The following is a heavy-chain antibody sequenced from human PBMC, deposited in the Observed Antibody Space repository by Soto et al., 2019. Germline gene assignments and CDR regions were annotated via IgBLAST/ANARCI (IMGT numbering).Heavy chain of an antibody. CDR1: GFTFSSYS. Sequence: GGSLRLSCAASGFTFSSYSMNWVRQAPGKGLEWVSSISSSSSYIYYADSVKGRFTISRDNAKNSLYLQMNSLRAEDTAVYYCARPLLGYCSGGSCYSGVGYWGQGTLVTVSS. CDR3: ARPLLGYCSGGSCYSGVGY. D-gene: IGHD2-15*01. J-gene: IGHJ4*02. V-gene: IGHV3-21*01. CDR2: ISSSSSYI.